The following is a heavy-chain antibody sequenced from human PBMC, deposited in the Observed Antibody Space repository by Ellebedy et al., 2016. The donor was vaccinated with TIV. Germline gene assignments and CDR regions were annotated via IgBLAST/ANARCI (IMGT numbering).Heavy chain of an antibody. CDR1: GFTFNSYW. CDR3: ARDGAYGDYSPGYYGMDV. V-gene: IGHV3-7*03. Sequence: GESLKISCAASGFTFNSYWMSWVRQAPGKGLEWVANINQDGSRIYYVDSAKGRFTISRDNAKNSVFLRMNTLRVEDTAVYHCARDGAYGDYSPGYYGMDVWGQGTTVTVSS. D-gene: IGHD3-22*01. CDR2: INQDGSRI. J-gene: IGHJ6*02.